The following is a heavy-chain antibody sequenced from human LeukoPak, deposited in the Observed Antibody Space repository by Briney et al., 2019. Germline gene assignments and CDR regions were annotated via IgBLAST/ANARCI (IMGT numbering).Heavy chain of an antibody. Sequence: GGSLRLSCAASGFTFSSYWMSWVRQAPGKGLEWVANIKQDGSEKYYVDSVKGRFTISRDNAKNSLYLQMNSLRAEDTAVYYCARSSPENYYYYYMDVWGKGTTVTVSS. D-gene: IGHD6-6*01. CDR2: IKQDGSEK. J-gene: IGHJ6*03. CDR3: ARSSPENYYYYYMDV. V-gene: IGHV3-7*01. CDR1: GFTFSSYW.